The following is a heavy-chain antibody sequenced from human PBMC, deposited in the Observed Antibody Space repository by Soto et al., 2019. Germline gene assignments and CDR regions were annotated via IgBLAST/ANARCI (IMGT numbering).Heavy chain of an antibody. CDR1: GYSFTSYW. D-gene: IGHD3-9*01. CDR2: IDPSDSYT. V-gene: IGHV5-10-1*01. J-gene: IGHJ3*02. CDR3: AIAWGYFDSDAFDI. Sequence: PGESLKISCKGSGYSFTSYWISWVRQMPGKGLEWMGRIDPSDSYTNYSPSFQGHVTISADKSISTAYLQWSSLKASDTAMYYCAIAWGYFDSDAFDIWGQGTMVTVSS.